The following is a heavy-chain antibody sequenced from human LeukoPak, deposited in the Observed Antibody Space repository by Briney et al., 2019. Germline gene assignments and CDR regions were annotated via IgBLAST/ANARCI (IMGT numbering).Heavy chain of an antibody. CDR1: GGTFSSYA. V-gene: IGHV1-18*01. D-gene: IGHD2/OR15-2a*01. J-gene: IGHJ3*02. CDR2: ISAYNGNT. Sequence: ASVKVSCKASGGTFSSYAISWVRQAPGQGLEWMGWISAYNGNTNYAQKLQGRVTMTTDTSTSTAYMELRSLRSDDTAVYYCARAQYSLDAFDIWGQGTMVTVSS. CDR3: ARAQYSLDAFDI.